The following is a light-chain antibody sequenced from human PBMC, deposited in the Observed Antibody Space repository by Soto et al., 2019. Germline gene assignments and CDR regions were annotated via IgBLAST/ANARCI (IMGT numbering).Light chain of an antibody. CDR1: SSDVGGYNY. CDR2: EVN. J-gene: IGLJ1*01. V-gene: IGLV2-8*01. Sequence: QSVLTQPPSASGSPGQSVAISCTGTSSDVGGYNYVSWYQQHPGKAPKLMIYEVNKRPSGVPDRFSGSKSGNTASLTVSGLKADDEADYYCSSYVGSSNVFGTGTKVTVL. CDR3: SSYVGSSNV.